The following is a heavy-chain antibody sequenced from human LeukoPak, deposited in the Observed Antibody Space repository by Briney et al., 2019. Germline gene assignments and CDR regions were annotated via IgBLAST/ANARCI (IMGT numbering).Heavy chain of an antibody. J-gene: IGHJ3*02. CDR1: GGSISSGSYY. CDR2: IYTSGST. Sequence: PSETLSLTCTVSGGSISSGSYYWSWIRQPAGKGLEWIGRIYTSGSTNYNPSLKSRVTISVDTSKNQFSLKLSSVTAADTAVYYCAREGSYFGDYGGNSGFGAFDIWGQGTMVTVSS. CDR3: AREGSYFGDYGGNSGFGAFDI. V-gene: IGHV4-61*02. D-gene: IGHD4-23*01.